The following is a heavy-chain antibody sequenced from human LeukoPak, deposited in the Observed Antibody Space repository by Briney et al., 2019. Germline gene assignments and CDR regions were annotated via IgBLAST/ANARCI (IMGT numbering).Heavy chain of an antibody. Sequence: ASVKVSCKASGYTFTSYGISWMRQAPGQGLEWMGWISAYNGNTNYAQKLQGRVTMTTDTSTSTAYMELRSLRSDDTAVYYCARGWSGFDPYYYYGVDVWGQGTTVTVSS. J-gene: IGHJ6*02. CDR2: ISAYNGNT. D-gene: IGHD3-3*01. V-gene: IGHV1-18*01. CDR3: ARGWSGFDPYYYYGVDV. CDR1: GYTFTSYG.